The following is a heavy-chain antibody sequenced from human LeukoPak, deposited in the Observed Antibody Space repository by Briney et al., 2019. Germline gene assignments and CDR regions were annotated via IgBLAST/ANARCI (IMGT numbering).Heavy chain of an antibody. CDR1: GFTVSSNY. CDR2: IYSGGST. D-gene: IGHD2-2*01. V-gene: IGHV3-66*02. J-gene: IGHJ4*02. Sequence: GGSLRLSCAASGFTVSSNYMSWVRQAPGKGLEWVSVIYSGGSTYYADSVKGRFTISRDNSKNTLYLQMNSLRAEDTALYYCARDGRKYLRSSHSIHFDYWGQGTLVTVSS. CDR3: ARDGRKYLRSSHSIHFDY.